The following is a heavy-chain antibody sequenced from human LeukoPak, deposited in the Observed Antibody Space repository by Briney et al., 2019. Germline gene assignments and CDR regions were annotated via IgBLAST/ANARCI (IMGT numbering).Heavy chain of an antibody. D-gene: IGHD3-22*01. CDR3: TKGDSSGPDY. CDR2: TRNKANNYAT. CDR1: GFSFSASA. Sequence: PGGSLRLSCAASGFSFSASAIHWVRQASGRGLEWLGRTRNKANNYATAFAAPVRGRFAISRDESRNTVYLQMNGLKTEDTAVYYCTKGDSSGPDYWGRGTLVTVSS. V-gene: IGHV3-73*01. J-gene: IGHJ4*02.